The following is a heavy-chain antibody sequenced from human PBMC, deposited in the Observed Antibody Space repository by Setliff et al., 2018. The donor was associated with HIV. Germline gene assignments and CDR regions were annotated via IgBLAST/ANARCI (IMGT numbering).Heavy chain of an antibody. D-gene: IGHD2-15*01. CDR3: ARRLGYCSGVSCRTPSDY. CDR2: NYYSGST. CDR1: GGSIKSSSYY. Sequence: SETLSLTCTVSGGSIKSSSYYWGWIRQPPGKGLEWIGSNYYSGSTSYTPSLKSRVTISVDTSKNQFSLKLSSVTAADTAVYYCARRLGYCSGVSCRTPSDYWGQGTLVTVSS. J-gene: IGHJ4*02. V-gene: IGHV4-39*01.